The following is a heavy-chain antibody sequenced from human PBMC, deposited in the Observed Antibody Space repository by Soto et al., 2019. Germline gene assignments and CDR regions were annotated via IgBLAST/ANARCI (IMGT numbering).Heavy chain of an antibody. Sequence: GGSLRLSCAASGFTFSSYAMSWFRQAPGKGLEWVSAISGSGGSTYYADSVKGRFTISRDNSKNTLYLQMNSLRAEDTAVYYCAKKLELTGRYYGMDVWGQGTTVTVSS. J-gene: IGHJ6*02. CDR1: GFTFSSYA. CDR3: AKKLELTGRYYGMDV. D-gene: IGHD1-7*01. CDR2: ISGSGGST. V-gene: IGHV3-23*01.